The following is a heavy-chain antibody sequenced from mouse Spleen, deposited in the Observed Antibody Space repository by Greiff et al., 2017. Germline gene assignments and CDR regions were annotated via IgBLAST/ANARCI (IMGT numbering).Heavy chain of an antibody. CDR3: ARDGVRLGYAMDY. CDR2: ISYDGSN. J-gene: IGHJ4*01. Sequence: EVQLQESGPGLVKPSQSLSLTCSVTGYSITSGYYWNWIRQFPGNKLEWMGYISYDGSNNYNPSLKNRISITRDTSKNQFFLKLNSVTTEDTATYYCARDGVRLGYAMDYWGQGTSVTVSS. V-gene: IGHV3-6*02. CDR1: GYSITSGYY. D-gene: IGHD2-14*01.